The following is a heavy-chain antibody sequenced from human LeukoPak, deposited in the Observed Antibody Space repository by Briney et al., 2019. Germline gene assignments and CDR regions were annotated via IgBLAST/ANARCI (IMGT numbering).Heavy chain of an antibody. J-gene: IGHJ4*02. CDR2: ISSGGSTI. CDR1: GFTFSDYY. V-gene: IGHV3-11*04. Sequence: GGSLRLSCAASGFTFSDYYMSWIRQAPGKGLEWVSYISSGGSTIYYADSVQGRFTISRDNAKNSLYLQMNSLRDEDTAVYNCARDLILADSSGSSAHDYWGQGTLVTVSS. CDR3: ARDLILADSSGSSAHDY. D-gene: IGHD2-15*01.